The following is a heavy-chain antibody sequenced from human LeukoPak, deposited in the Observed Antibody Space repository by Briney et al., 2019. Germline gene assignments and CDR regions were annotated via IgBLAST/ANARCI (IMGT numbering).Heavy chain of an antibody. V-gene: IGHV4-30-4*07. J-gene: IGHJ5*02. CDR1: GGSISSGGYS. Sequence: PPQTLSLTCAVSGGSISSGGYSWSWTRQPPGKGPEWIGYIYYSGSNHYNPSLRSRVTISVDTSKNQFSLKLSSVTAADTAVYYCARLYDHLDLWGQGTVVTVSS. D-gene: IGHD5/OR15-5a*01. CDR2: IYYSGSN. CDR3: ARLYDHLDL.